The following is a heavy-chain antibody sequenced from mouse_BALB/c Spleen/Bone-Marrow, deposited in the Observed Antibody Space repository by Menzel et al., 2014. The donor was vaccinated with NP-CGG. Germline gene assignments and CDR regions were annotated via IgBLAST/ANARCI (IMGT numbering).Heavy chain of an antibody. CDR3: TRKVYYGNPLGY. CDR2: IYPGNSDT. V-gene: IGHV1-5*01. Sequence: VQLKQSGTVLARPGASVKMSCKASGYSFTSYWMHWVKQRPGQGLEWIGAIYPGNSDTSYNQKFKGKAKLTAVTSATTAYMELSSLTNEDSAVYFCTRKVYYGNPLGYWGQGTTLTVSS. J-gene: IGHJ2*01. D-gene: IGHD2-1*01. CDR1: GYSFTSYW.